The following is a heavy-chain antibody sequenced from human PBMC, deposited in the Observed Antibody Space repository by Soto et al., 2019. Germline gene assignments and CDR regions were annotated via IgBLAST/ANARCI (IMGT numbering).Heavy chain of an antibody. D-gene: IGHD3-16*01. Sequence: KTSETLSLTCTVSGGSISSGDYYWSWIRQPPGKGLEWIGYIYYSGSTYYNPSLKSRVTISVDTSKNQFSLKLSSVTAADTAVYYCARGAQLGGDDYWGQGTLVTVSS. CDR1: GGSISSGDYY. CDR2: IYYSGST. J-gene: IGHJ4*02. CDR3: ARGAQLGGDDY. V-gene: IGHV4-30-4*01.